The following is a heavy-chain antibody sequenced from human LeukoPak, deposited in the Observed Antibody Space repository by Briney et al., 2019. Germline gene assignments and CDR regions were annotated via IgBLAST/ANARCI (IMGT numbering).Heavy chain of an antibody. V-gene: IGHV1-8*01. CDR3: ALVGATYDAFDI. CDR2: MNPNSGNT. CDR1: GYTFTSYG. J-gene: IGHJ3*02. D-gene: IGHD1-26*01. Sequence: ASVKVSCKASGYTFTSYGINWVRQATGQGLEWMGWMNPNSGNTGYAQKFQGRVTMTRNTSISTAYMELSSLRSEDTAVYYCALVGATYDAFDIWGQGTMVTVSS.